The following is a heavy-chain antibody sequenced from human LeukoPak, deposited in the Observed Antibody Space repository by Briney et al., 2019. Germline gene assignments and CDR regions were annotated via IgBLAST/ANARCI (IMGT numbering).Heavy chain of an antibody. CDR1: GFTVRSYE. D-gene: IGHD1/OR15-1a*01. J-gene: IGHJ3*02. CDR2: INNSDGTI. V-gene: IGHV3-48*03. CDR3: ARDEGETDLNKRDFFDI. Sequence: GGSLKLSCAASGFTVRSYEMHWVRPAAARERAGVSYINNSDGTIHYPDSVKGRFNHSRDNAKSSLYLQMNSLRAEDTGVYYCARDEGETDLNKRDFFDIWGEGTMVTVSS.